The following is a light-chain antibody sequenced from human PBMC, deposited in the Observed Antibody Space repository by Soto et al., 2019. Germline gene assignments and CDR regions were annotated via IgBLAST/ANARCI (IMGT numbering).Light chain of an antibody. Sequence: QSALTQPASVSGSPGQSITISCTGTSSDVGGYNYVSWYQQHPVKAPKLMIYEVSNRPSGVSNRFSGSKSGNTASLTISGLQAEDEAEYYCSSYTSSSTLVVFGGGTKLTVL. J-gene: IGLJ2*01. CDR3: SSYTSSSTLVV. V-gene: IGLV2-14*01. CDR1: SSDVGGYNY. CDR2: EVS.